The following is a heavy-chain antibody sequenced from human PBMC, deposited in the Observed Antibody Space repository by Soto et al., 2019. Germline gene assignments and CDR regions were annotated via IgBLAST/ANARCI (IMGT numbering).Heavy chain of an antibody. CDR3: ARDGVTGSSSWAPDY. D-gene: IGHD6-13*01. CDR2: ISAYNGNT. Sequence: AASVEVTCKACGYAFTSCGISWVRQAPGQGLEWMGWISAYNGNTNYAQKLQGRVTMTTDTSTSTAYMELRSLRSDDTAVYYCARDGVTGSSSWAPDYWGQGTLVTVS. V-gene: IGHV1-18*01. J-gene: IGHJ4*02. CDR1: GYAFTSCG.